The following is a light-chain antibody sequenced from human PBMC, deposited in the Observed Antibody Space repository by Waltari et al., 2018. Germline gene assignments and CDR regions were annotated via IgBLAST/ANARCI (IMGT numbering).Light chain of an antibody. CDR1: SPRSYY. Sequence: SSELTQDPAVSVALGQTVRIPCQGDSPRSYYASWYQQKPGQAPVLVIYGKNNRPSGIPDRFSGSSSGNTASLTITGAQAEDEADYYCNSRESSGNLVFGGGTKLTVL. J-gene: IGLJ3*02. CDR2: GKN. CDR3: NSRESSGNLV. V-gene: IGLV3-19*01.